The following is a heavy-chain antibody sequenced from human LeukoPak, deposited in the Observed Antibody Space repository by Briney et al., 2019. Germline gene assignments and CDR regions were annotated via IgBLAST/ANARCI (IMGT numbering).Heavy chain of an antibody. CDR3: AKGKDGRGDWFDP. Sequence: GGSLRLSCAASGFTFDDYAMHWVRQAPGKGLEWVSGISWNSGSIGYADSVKGRFTISRDNAKNSLYLQMNSLRAEDTALCYCAKGKDGRGDWFDPWGQGTLVTVSS. V-gene: IGHV3-9*01. CDR2: ISWNSGSI. CDR1: GFTFDDYA. D-gene: IGHD1-26*01. J-gene: IGHJ5*02.